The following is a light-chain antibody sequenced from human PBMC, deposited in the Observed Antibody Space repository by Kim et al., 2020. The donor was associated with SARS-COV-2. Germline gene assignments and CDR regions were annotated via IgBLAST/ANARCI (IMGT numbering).Light chain of an antibody. V-gene: IGKV1-39*01. CDR3: QQGYSSPQIT. CDR1: QSISTH. J-gene: IGKJ5*01. CDR2: AAS. Sequence: DIPITQSPSSLSASVGDRVFITCRTSQSISTHLNWYRQKPRKAPELLIYAASTLQTGVPSRFSGSGSGTEFTLTIRALQPGDSATYFCQQGYSSPQITFGQGTRLEIK.